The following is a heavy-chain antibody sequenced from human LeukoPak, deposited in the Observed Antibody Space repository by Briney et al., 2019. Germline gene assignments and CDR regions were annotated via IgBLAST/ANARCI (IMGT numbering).Heavy chain of an antibody. CDR3: ARAICSSTSCFSGVDV. Sequence: SETLSLTCTVSGGSISSYYWSWIRQPPGKGLEWIGYIYYSGSTNYNPSLKSRVTISVDTSKNQFSLKLSSVTAADTAVYYCARAICSSTSCFSGVDVWGKGTTVTISS. V-gene: IGHV4-59*01. D-gene: IGHD2-2*01. CDR2: IYYSGST. CDR1: GGSISSYY. J-gene: IGHJ6*04.